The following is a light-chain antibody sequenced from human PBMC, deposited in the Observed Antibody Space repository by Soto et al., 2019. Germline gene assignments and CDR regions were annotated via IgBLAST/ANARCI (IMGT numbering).Light chain of an antibody. V-gene: IGKV3-20*01. Sequence: EIVLTQSPGTLSLSPGERATLSCRASQSVSSTYLAWYQQKPGQAPRLLIYGASSRATGIPDRFSGSGSGTDFTLTMSRLEAEDFAVYYCQQYGSSPGTFGQGTKVEIK. J-gene: IGKJ1*01. CDR3: QQYGSSPGT. CDR1: QSVSSTY. CDR2: GAS.